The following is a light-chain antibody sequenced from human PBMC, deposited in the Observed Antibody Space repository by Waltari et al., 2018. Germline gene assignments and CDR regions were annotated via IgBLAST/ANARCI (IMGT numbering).Light chain of an antibody. CDR3: SSYTSSSTLDVV. V-gene: IGLV2-14*03. J-gene: IGLJ2*01. CDR2: DVS. CDR1: SSDVGGYHS. Sequence: ALTQPASVSVSPGQSITISCTGTSSDVGGYHSVSGFQQHPGKAPKLMSYDVSNRPSGVSNRFSGSKYGNTDSLTISGLQAEDEADYYCSSYTSSSTLDVVFGGGTKLTVL.